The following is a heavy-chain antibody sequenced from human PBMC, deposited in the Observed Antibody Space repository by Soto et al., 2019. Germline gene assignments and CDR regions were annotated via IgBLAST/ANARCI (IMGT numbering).Heavy chain of an antibody. CDR1: GYTFTGYY. CDR3: ARGGGTNYYDSSGYSPYYYYGMDV. CDR2: INPNSGGT. D-gene: IGHD3-22*01. V-gene: IGHV1-2*04. J-gene: IGHJ6*02. Sequence: ASVKVSCKASGYTFTGYYMHWVRQAPGQGLEWKRWINPNSGGTNYAQKFQGWVTMTRDTSISTDYMELSRLRSDDTAVYYCARGGGTNYYDSSGYSPYYYYGMDVWGQGTTVTVSS.